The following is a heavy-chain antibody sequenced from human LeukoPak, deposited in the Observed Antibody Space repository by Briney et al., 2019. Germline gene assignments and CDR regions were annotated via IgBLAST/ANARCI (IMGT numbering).Heavy chain of an antibody. CDR1: GGTFSSYA. V-gene: IGHV1-69*13. CDR2: IIPIFGTA. CDR3: ARAPKFRLVGVPKGPFDP. J-gene: IGHJ5*02. Sequence: SVKVSCKASGGTFSSYAISWVRQAPGQGLEWMGGIIPIFGTANYAQKFQGRVTITADESTSTAYMELSSLRSEDTAVYYCARAPKFRLVGVPKGPFDPWGQGTLVTVSS. D-gene: IGHD1-26*01.